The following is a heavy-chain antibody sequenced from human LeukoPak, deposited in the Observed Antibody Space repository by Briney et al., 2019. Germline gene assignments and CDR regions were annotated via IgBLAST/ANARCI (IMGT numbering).Heavy chain of an antibody. CDR1: GFTFSSYA. CDR2: VSGSGDST. V-gene: IGHV3-23*01. J-gene: IGHJ4*02. CDR3: AKVTGPTNSY. D-gene: IGHD1-26*01. Sequence: GGSLRPSCAASGFTFSSYAMSWVRQAPGQGLEWVSAVSGSGDSTYYVDSVKGRFTVSRDNSKNTLYLQMNSLRAEDTAVYYCAKVTGPTNSYWGQGTLVTVSS.